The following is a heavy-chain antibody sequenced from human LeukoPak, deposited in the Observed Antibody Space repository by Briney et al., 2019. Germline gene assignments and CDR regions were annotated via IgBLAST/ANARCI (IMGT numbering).Heavy chain of an antibody. J-gene: IGHJ3*02. D-gene: IGHD2-2*01. CDR3: ARLGYCSSTSCVTGAFDI. CDR2: ISYDGSNK. Sequence: GGSLRLSCAASGFTFSSYAMHWVRQAPGKGLEWVAVISYDGSNKYYADSVKGRFTISRDNSKNTLYLQMNSLRAEDTAVYYCARLGYCSSTSCVTGAFDIWGQGTMVTVSS. CDR1: GFTFSSYA. V-gene: IGHV3-30-3*01.